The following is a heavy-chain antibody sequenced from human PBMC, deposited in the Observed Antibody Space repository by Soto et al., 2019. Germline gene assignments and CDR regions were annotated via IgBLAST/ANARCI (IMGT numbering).Heavy chain of an antibody. Sequence: QVQLQESGPGLVKPSQTLSLTCTVSGGSISSGDYYWSWIRQPPGKGLEWIGYILYIGTTNYNPSLESRLTISVDTSKNHFSLKLTSVTAADTAVYYCARHGALDYWGRGTLVTVSS. D-gene: IGHD2-8*01. V-gene: IGHV4-30-4*01. CDR2: ILYIGTT. CDR1: GGSISSGDYY. J-gene: IGHJ4*02. CDR3: ARHGALDY.